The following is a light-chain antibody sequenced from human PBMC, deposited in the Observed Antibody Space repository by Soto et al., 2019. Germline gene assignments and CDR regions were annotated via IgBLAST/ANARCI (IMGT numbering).Light chain of an antibody. J-gene: IGKJ5*01. CDR1: QSVSSS. CDR2: GAS. V-gene: IGKV3-15*01. Sequence: EIVMTQSPATLSVSPGERATLSCRASQSVSSSLAWYQQKPGQAPRLLIYGASSRATGIPARFSGSGSGTEFTLTISSLQSEDFAVYYCQQRSNWQVTFGQGTRLEIK. CDR3: QQRSNWQVT.